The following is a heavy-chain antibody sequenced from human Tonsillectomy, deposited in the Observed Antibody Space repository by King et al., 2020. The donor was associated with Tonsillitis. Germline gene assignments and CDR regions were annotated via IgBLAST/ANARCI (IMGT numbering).Heavy chain of an antibody. Sequence: VQLVESGGGVVQPGRSLRLSCAASGFTFSSYGMHWVRQAPGKGLEGVAVIWYDGGNKYYADSVKGRFTISRDNSKNTLYLQMNSLRAEDTSVYYCAGAYYVDYAGAFDIWGQGTMVTVSS. CDR3: AGAYYVDYAGAFDI. J-gene: IGHJ3*02. CDR1: GFTFSSYG. V-gene: IGHV3-33*08. D-gene: IGHD4-17*01. CDR2: IWYDGGNK.